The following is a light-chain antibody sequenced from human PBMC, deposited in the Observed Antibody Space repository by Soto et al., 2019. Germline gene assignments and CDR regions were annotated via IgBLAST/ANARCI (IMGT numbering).Light chain of an antibody. CDR3: SSYAGSNNLL. CDR1: SSDVGAYNY. CDR2: EVS. J-gene: IGLJ3*02. Sequence: QSVLTQPPSASGSPGQSVTISCTGTSSDVGAYNYVSWYQQHPGKAPQLIIYEVSKRPSGVPARFSGSKSGNTASLTVSGLQAEDEGDYYCSSYAGSNNLLFGGGTKLTVL. V-gene: IGLV2-8*01.